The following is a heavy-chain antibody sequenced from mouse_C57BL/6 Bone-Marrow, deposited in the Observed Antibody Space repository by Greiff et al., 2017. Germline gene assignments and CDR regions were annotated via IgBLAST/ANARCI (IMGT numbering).Heavy chain of an antibody. J-gene: IGHJ2*01. CDR1: GYTFTTYP. Sequence: QVQLQQSGAELVKPGASVKMSCKASGYTFTTYPIEWMKQNHGTSLEWIGNFPPYNDDTKYNEKFKGKATLTVEKSSNTVYLELSRLTSDDSAVYYCARSSTFFYDFDYWGQGTTLTVSS. CDR3: ARSSTFFYDFDY. D-gene: IGHD5-1*01. V-gene: IGHV1-47*01. CDR2: FPPYNDDT.